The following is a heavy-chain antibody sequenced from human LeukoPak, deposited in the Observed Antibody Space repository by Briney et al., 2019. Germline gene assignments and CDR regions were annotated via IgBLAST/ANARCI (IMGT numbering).Heavy chain of an antibody. CDR2: IIPIFGTA. Sequence: SVKVSCKASGGTFSSYAISWVRQAPGQGLEWMGGIIPIFGTANYAQKFQGRVTITADESTSTAYMELSSLRSEDTAVYYCARGGQQLVYVFDYWGQGTLVTVSS. CDR1: GGTFSSYA. CDR3: ARGGQQLVYVFDY. D-gene: IGHD6-13*01. V-gene: IGHV1-69*13. J-gene: IGHJ4*02.